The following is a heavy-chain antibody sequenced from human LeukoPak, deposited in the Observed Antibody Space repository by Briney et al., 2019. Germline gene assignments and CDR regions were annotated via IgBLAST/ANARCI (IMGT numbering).Heavy chain of an antibody. CDR1: GGSISSSSYY. J-gene: IGHJ4*02. D-gene: IGHD3-10*01. Sequence: SETLSLTCTVSGGSISSSSYYWGWIRQPPGKGLEWIGSIYYSGSTYYNPSLKSRVTISVDTSKNQFSLKLSSVTAADTAVYYCARGSGSFGYWGQGTLVTVSS. CDR3: ARGSGSFGY. CDR2: IYYSGST. V-gene: IGHV4-39*07.